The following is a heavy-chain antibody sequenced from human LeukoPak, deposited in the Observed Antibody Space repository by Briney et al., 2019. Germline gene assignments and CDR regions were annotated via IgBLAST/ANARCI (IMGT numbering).Heavy chain of an antibody. CDR1: GYRFTSSW. Sequence: GESLKISCKASGYRFTSSWIGWVRQMPGKGLEWMGIIYPGDSDTRNSPSFQGQVTISADKSINPAYLQWSSLKASDTAVYYCARHTDTQGSGSLSVPFDPWGQGTLVTVSS. V-gene: IGHV5-51*01. D-gene: IGHD3-10*01. CDR3: ARHTDTQGSGSLSVPFDP. J-gene: IGHJ5*02. CDR2: IYPGDSDT.